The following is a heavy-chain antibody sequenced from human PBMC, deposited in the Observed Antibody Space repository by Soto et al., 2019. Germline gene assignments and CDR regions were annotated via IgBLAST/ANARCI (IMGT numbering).Heavy chain of an antibody. D-gene: IGHD3-22*01. Sequence: QVQLVQSGAEVKKPGSSVKVSCKISGGTLSRYSISWVRQAPGQGLEWMGGIVPIFGTRNYAQKFQDRVTITTDESATAAHMELSNLRSEDAAVSYCARPYEGGYSSNHHYYYALDVWGQGTAVTVSS. CDR3: ARPYEGGYSSNHHYYYALDV. J-gene: IGHJ6*02. CDR1: GGTLSRYS. CDR2: IVPIFGTR. V-gene: IGHV1-69*01.